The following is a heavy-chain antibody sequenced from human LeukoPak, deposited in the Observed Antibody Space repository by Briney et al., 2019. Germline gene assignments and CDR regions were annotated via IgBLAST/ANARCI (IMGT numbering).Heavy chain of an antibody. D-gene: IGHD6-13*01. CDR3: AKDPGYPE. Sequence: GRPLRLSCAASGFTFSSYGMHWVRQAPGKGLEWVAVISYDGSNKYYADSVKGRFTISRDNSKNTLYLQMNSLRAEDTAVYYCAKDPGYPEWGQGTLVTVSS. J-gene: IGHJ4*02. V-gene: IGHV3-30*18. CDR2: ISYDGSNK. CDR1: GFTFSSYG.